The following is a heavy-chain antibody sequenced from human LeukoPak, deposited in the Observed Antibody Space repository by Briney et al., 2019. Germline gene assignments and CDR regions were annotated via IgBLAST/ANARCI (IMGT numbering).Heavy chain of an antibody. J-gene: IGHJ4*02. CDR3: ARSGLNRFDY. D-gene: IGHD2-15*01. V-gene: IGHV3-23*01. Sequence: GGSLRLSCAASGFTFSSYSMTWVRQAPGKGLEWVSTFSGSGGSTYYADSVKGRFSISRDNSKNTLYLQMNSLRAEDTAAYYCARSGLNRFDYWGQGTLVTVSS. CDR2: FSGSGGST. CDR1: GFTFSSYS.